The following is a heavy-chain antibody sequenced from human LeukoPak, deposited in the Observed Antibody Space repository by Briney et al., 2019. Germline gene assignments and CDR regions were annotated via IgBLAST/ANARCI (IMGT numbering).Heavy chain of an antibody. CDR2: INFLGRA. CDR1: GGSFSSDF. Sequence: SETLSLTCTVSGGSFSSDFWSWIRQSPGKGLELLGTINFLGRAFYTPSLKSRVTISVDTSKNQFSLKLTSVTAADTAVYYCARDISTYGEGYFDYWGQGTLVTVSS. D-gene: IGHD3-3*02. CDR3: ARDISTYGEGYFDY. V-gene: IGHV4-39*07. J-gene: IGHJ4*02.